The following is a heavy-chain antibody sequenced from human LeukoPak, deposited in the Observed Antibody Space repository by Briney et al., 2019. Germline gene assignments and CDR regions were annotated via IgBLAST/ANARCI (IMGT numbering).Heavy chain of an antibody. D-gene: IGHD6-13*01. CDR1: GYTFSTYG. V-gene: IGHV1-18*01. J-gene: IGHJ5*02. CDR2: TSAYNGHT. CDR3: ARDQRFGIAAVDSWFDP. Sequence: ASVKVSCKASGYTFSTYGINWVRQAPGQGLEWTGWTSAYNGHTIYAQMFQGRVTLTTSTSTNTAYMELRSLRSDDTAVYYCARDQRFGIAAVDSWFDPWGQGTLVTVSS.